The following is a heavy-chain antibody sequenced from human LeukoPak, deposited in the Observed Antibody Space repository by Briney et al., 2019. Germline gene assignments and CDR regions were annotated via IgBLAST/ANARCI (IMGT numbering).Heavy chain of an antibody. CDR2: IIPIFGTA. Sequence: GASVKVSCKASGGTFSSYAISWVRQAPGQGLEWMGGIIPIFGTANYAQKFQGRVTITTDESTSTAYMELSSLRSEDTAVYYCAGRPYYDNYYYMDVWGKGTTVTVSS. CDR3: AGRPYYDNYYYMDV. D-gene: IGHD3-22*01. CDR1: GGTFSSYA. V-gene: IGHV1-69*05. J-gene: IGHJ6*03.